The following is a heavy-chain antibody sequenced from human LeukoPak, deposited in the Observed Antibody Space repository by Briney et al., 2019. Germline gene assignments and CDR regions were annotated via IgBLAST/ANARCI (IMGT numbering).Heavy chain of an antibody. CDR3: ARDSIAEAGDIDF. D-gene: IGHD6-19*01. V-gene: IGHV3-74*01. Sequence: SGGSLRLSCAASGFTFSTYWMHWVRQAPGKGLVWVSLISSDGTITTYADSVKGRFTISRDNARNTLYLQMNSLRADDTAVYYCARDSIAEAGDIDFWGRGTLVTVSS. CDR1: GFTFSTYW. J-gene: IGHJ4*02. CDR2: ISSDGTIT.